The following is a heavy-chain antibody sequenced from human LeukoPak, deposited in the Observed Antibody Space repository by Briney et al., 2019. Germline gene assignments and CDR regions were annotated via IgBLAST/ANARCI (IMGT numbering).Heavy chain of an antibody. Sequence: SETLSLTCTVSGGSISSYYWTWVRQPPGMRLEWIGYIYYSGNTNYNPSLKSRVTISLDTSRNQFSLKLSSVTAADTAVYYCARRARATAGGDYFDYWGQGTLVTVSS. CDR2: IYYSGNT. D-gene: IGHD6-13*01. CDR3: ARRARATAGGDYFDY. V-gene: IGHV4-59*08. J-gene: IGHJ4*02. CDR1: GGSISSYY.